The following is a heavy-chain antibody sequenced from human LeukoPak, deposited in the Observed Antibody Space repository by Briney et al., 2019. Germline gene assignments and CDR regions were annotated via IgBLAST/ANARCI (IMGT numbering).Heavy chain of an antibody. J-gene: IGHJ5*02. CDR3: ARAGITMIFNWFDP. CDR1: GGSISSYY. D-gene: IGHD3-22*01. V-gene: IGHV4-4*07. Sequence: SETLSLTCTVSGGSISSYYWSWIRQPAGKGLEWIGRIYTSGSTNYNPSLKSRVTMSVDTSKNQFSLRLSSVTAADTAVYYCARAGITMIFNWFDPWGQGTLVTVSS. CDR2: IYTSGST.